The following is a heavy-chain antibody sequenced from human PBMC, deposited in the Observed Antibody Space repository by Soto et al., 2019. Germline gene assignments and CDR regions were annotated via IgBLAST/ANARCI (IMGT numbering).Heavy chain of an antibody. V-gene: IGHV3-30*18. CDR2: ISYDGSNK. CDR3: ANVDY. Sequence: QVQLVESGGGVVQPGRSLRLSCAASGFTFSSYGMHWVRQAPGKGLEWVAVISYDGSNKYYADSVKGRFTISRDNSKNTLYLQMNSLRAEDTAVYYCANVDYWGQGTLVTVSS. CDR1: GFTFSSYG. J-gene: IGHJ4*02.